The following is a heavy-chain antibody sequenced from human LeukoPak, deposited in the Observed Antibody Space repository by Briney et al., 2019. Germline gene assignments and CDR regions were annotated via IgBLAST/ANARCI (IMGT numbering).Heavy chain of an antibody. CDR2: ISYDGSNK. Sequence: GRSLRLSCAASAFTFSSYAMHWVRQAPGKGLEWVAVISYDGSNKYYADSVKGRFTISRDNSKNTLYLQMNSLRAEDTAVYYCARGSRIAAAGTSFDYWGQGTLVTVSS. V-gene: IGHV3-30-3*01. J-gene: IGHJ4*02. CDR1: AFTFSSYA. D-gene: IGHD6-13*01. CDR3: ARGSRIAAAGTSFDY.